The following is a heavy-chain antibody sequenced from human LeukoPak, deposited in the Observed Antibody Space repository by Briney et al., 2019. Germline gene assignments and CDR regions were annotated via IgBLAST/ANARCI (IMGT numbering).Heavy chain of an antibody. Sequence: GGSLRLSCAASGFTFSSYAMHWVRQAPGKGLEWVAVISYDGSNKYYADSVKGRFTISRDNSKNTLYLQMNSLRAEDTAVYYCARDHCSSTSCLLYYYYYGMDVWGQGTTVTVSS. V-gene: IGHV3-30-3*01. J-gene: IGHJ6*02. D-gene: IGHD2-2*01. CDR1: GFTFSSYA. CDR2: ISYDGSNK. CDR3: ARDHCSSTSCLLYYYYYGMDV.